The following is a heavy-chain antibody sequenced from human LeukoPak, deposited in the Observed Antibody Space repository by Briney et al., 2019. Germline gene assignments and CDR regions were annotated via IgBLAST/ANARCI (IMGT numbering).Heavy chain of an antibody. CDR2: IKQDGSEK. CDR3: ARVLDDGGSYSALDY. D-gene: IGHD1-26*01. Sequence: GGSLRLSCAASGFTFSSYWMSWVRQAPGKGLEWVANIKQDGSEKYYVDSVKGRFTISRGNAKNSLYLQMNSLRAEDTAVYYCARVLDDGGSYSALDYWGQGTLVTVSS. V-gene: IGHV3-7*01. J-gene: IGHJ4*02. CDR1: GFTFSSYW.